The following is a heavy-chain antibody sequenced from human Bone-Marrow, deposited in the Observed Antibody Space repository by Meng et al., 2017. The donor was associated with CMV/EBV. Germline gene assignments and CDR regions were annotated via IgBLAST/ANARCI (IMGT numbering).Heavy chain of an antibody. Sequence: GESLKISCAASGFTFSSYWMSWVRQAPGKGLEWVANIKEDGSEKYYVDSVRGRFTISRDNAKNSLYLQMHSLRAEDTAVYYCARFLVWYQLLFDYWGQGTLVTVPS. CDR3: ARFLVWYQLLFDY. D-gene: IGHD2-2*01. CDR1: GFTFSSYW. J-gene: IGHJ4*02. V-gene: IGHV3-7*01. CDR2: IKEDGSEK.